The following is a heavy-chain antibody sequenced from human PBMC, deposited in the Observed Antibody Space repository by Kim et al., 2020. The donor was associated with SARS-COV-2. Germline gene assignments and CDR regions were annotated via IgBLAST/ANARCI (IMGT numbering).Heavy chain of an antibody. CDR1: GYTFTDFY. D-gene: IGHD2-15*01. CDR3: ARDKRWDCSGGSCYSAYYYAVDF. Sequence: ASVKVSCEAFGYTFTDFYMHWVRQAPGQELEWMGRINPRGGGTEYAQKFHGRVTMTRDTSINTDYMYLTRLRSDDTAVYYCARDKRWDCSGGSCYSAYYYAVDFWGQGTAVAVS. J-gene: IGHJ6*02. CDR2: INPRGGGT. V-gene: IGHV1-2*06.